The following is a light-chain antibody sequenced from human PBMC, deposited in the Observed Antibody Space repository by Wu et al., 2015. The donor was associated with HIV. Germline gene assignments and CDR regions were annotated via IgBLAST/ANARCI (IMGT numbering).Light chain of an antibody. J-gene: IGKJ2*01. CDR2: GAS. Sequence: EIVLRQSPGTLSLSPGERVTLSCRASQSVASNYLAWYQHKPGQAPRLLIYGASSRPTDIPDRFSGSGSGTDFTLTISRLEPEDFAIYYCQQYVDSPYTFGQGTKLDIK. CDR1: QSVASNY. V-gene: IGKV3-20*01. CDR3: QQYVDSPYT.